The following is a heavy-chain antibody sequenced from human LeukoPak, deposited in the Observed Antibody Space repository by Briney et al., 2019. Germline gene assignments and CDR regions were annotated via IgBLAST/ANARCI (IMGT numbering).Heavy chain of an antibody. J-gene: IGHJ6*04. D-gene: IGHD3-10*02. CDR2: IRSKVYHGTT. CDR1: GITFGFGNYA. V-gene: IGHV3-49*04. Sequence: GGSLRLSCTASGITFGFGNYAMSWVRQAPGKGLEWIGFIRSKVYHGTTEYAASVKGRFTISRDDYKSIVYLQMDSLKVEDTAVYYCAELGITMIGGVWGKGTTVTISS. CDR3: AELGITMIGGV.